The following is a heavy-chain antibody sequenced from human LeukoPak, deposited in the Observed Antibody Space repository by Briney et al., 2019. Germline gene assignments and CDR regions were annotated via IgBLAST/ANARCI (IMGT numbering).Heavy chain of an antibody. V-gene: IGHV3-21*06. CDR3: VRLSITVAGSDY. CDR1: GFTFSSYS. CDR2: ISSSSSYI. J-gene: IGHJ4*02. D-gene: IGHD6-13*01. Sequence: GGSLRLSCAASGFTFSSYSMNWVRQAPGKGLEWVSSISSSSSYIYYADSVKGRFTISRDNAKNSLYLQMNDMRVEDTAVYYCVRLSITVAGSDYWGQGALVTVSS.